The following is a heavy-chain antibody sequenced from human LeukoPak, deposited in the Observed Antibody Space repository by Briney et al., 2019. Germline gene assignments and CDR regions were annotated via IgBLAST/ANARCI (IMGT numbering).Heavy chain of an antibody. CDR1: GGSISSSSYY. CDR3: ARRSRFNWFDP. CDR2: IYYSGST. Sequence: PSETLSLTCTVSGGSISSSSYYWGWIRQPPGKGLEWIGSIYYSGSTYYNPSLKSRVTISVDTSKNQFSLKLSSVTAADTAVYYCARRSRFNWFDPWGQGTLVTVSS. V-gene: IGHV4-39*01. J-gene: IGHJ5*02.